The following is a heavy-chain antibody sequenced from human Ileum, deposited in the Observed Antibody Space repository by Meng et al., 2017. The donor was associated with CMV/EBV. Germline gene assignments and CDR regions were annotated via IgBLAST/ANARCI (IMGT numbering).Heavy chain of an antibody. J-gene: IGHJ4*02. CDR3: ARLADISSSPFEY. CDR2: LYSGGTT. Sequence: VQIVGAGGGLVQPGGSLRLSCAASGFIVSGSYMSWVRQATGKGLEWVSILYSGGTTYYADSVEGRFTISRDNSKNTLYLQMNNLRVEDTAVYHCARLADISSSPFEYWGQGTLVTVSS. CDR1: GFIVSGSY. D-gene: IGHD6-6*01. V-gene: IGHV3-66*01.